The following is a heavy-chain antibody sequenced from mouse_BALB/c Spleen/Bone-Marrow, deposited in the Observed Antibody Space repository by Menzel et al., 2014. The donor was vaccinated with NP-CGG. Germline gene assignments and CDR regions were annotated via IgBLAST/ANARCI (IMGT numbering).Heavy chain of an antibody. V-gene: IGHV7-3*02. Sequence: EVQLQESGGGLVQPGGSLRLSCATSGFTFTDYYMSWVRQPPGKALEWLGFIRNKANGYTTEYSASVKGRFTISRDNSQSILYLQMNTLRAEDSATYCCARDCYDDYWGQGTTLTVSS. CDR3: ARDCYDDY. D-gene: IGHD2-12*01. CDR2: IRNKANGYTT. J-gene: IGHJ2*01. CDR1: GFTFTDYY.